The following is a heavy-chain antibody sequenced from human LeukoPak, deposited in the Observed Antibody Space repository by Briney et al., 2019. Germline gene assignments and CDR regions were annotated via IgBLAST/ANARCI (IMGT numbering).Heavy chain of an antibody. D-gene: IGHD3-10*01. Sequence: GGSLRLSCAASRFTFSTYGMSWVRQAPGKGLEWVSYISSSSSTIYYADSVKGRFTISRDNAKNSLYLQMNSLRDEDTAVYYCARVQWESSSVGDWGQGTLVTVSS. CDR3: ARVQWESSSVGD. CDR1: RFTFSTYG. V-gene: IGHV3-48*02. J-gene: IGHJ4*02. CDR2: ISSSSSTI.